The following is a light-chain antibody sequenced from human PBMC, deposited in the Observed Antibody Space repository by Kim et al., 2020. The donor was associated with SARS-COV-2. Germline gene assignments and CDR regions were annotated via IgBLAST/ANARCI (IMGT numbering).Light chain of an antibody. CDR3: QAWDSSTHNYV. Sequence: SYELTQPPSVSVSPGQTASITCSGYKLGDKYVSWYQQKPGQSPVVVIYQANQRPSGIPERFSGSNSGNTATLTISGTQAMDEADYYCQAWDSSTHNYVFGAGTKFTVL. V-gene: IGLV3-1*01. J-gene: IGLJ1*01. CDR1: KLGDKY. CDR2: QAN.